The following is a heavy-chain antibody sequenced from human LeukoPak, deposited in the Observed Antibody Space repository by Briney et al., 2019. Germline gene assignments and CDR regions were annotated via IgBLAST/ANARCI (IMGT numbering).Heavy chain of an antibody. CDR2: ITSSGATT. CDR1: GFTFSDYF. CDR3: ARGDEGDTTVLRGGYFDY. D-gene: IGHD4-17*01. V-gene: IGHV3-11*04. Sequence: GGSLRLSCTGSGFTFSDYFMTWIRQAPGKGLEYISFITSSGATTYYADSVKGRFTISRDNAKNSLYLQVDSLRAEDTAVYYCARGDEGDTTVLRGGYFDYWGQGTLVTVSS. J-gene: IGHJ4*02.